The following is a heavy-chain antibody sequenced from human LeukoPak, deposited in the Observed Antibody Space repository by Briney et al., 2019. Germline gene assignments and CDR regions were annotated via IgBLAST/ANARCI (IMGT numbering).Heavy chain of an antibody. CDR3: ARGDGTGYYYYYYMDV. J-gene: IGHJ6*03. D-gene: IGHD4-17*01. Sequence: ASVKVSCKASGYTFTSYDINWVRQATGPGLEWMGWMNPNSGNTGYAHKFPGRVTMTRNTSISTAYMELSSLRSEDTAVYYCARGDGTGYYYYYYMDVWGKGTTVTVSS. V-gene: IGHV1-8*01. CDR1: GYTFTSYD. CDR2: MNPNSGNT.